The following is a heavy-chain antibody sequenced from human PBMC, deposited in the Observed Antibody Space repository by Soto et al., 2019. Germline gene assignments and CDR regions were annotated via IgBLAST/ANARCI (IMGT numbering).Heavy chain of an antibody. J-gene: IGHJ4*02. V-gene: IGHV3-48*03. D-gene: IGHD2-21*01. CDR2: ISSFGSTM. CDR1: GFNFRDYE. CDR3: ARIGVVGSRSLDH. Sequence: GGSLRLSCAVSGFNFRDYEMTWVRQAPGKGLEWVSYISSFGSTMLYPDSVRGRFTISRDNAKNSLYLEMNNLTAEDTAVYYCARIGVVGSRSLDHWGRGTQVTVSS.